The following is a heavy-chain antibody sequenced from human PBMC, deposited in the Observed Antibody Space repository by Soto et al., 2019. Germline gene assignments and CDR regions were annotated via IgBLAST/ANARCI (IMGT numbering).Heavy chain of an antibody. CDR3: ARDPRSESYDYIWGSWAFDI. J-gene: IGHJ3*02. D-gene: IGHD3-16*01. CDR2: TYYRSKWYN. Sequence: SQTLSLTCAISGDSVSSNSAAWNWIRQSPSRGLEWLGRTYYRSKWYNDYAVSVKSRITINPDTSKNQFSLQLNSVTPEDTAVYYCARDPRSESYDYIWGSWAFDIWGQGTMVTVSS. CDR1: GDSVSSNSAA. V-gene: IGHV6-1*01.